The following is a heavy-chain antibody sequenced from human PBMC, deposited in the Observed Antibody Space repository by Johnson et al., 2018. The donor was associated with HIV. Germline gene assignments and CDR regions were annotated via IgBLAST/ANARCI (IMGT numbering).Heavy chain of an antibody. D-gene: IGHD6-6*01. J-gene: IGHJ3*02. CDR3: AREFRYSSSPAHYAFDI. Sequence: VQLVESGGGLVQPGGSLRLSCAASGFTISTKYFNWVRQAPGKGLEWVSVISIGGSTYYADSVKGRFTISRDNSKNTLYLQMNSLRAEDTAVYYCAREFRYSSSPAHYAFDIWGQGTMVTVSS. CDR1: GFTISTKY. CDR2: ISIGGST. V-gene: IGHV3-66*01.